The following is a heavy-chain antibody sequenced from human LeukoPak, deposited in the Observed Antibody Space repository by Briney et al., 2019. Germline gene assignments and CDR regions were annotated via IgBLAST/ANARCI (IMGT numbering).Heavy chain of an antibody. CDR1: GFTFSSYS. V-gene: IGHV3-21*01. Sequence: GGSLRLPCAASGFTFSSYSMNWVRQAPGKGLEWVSSISSSSSYIYCADSVKGRFTISRDNAKNSLYLQMNSLRAEDTAVYYCAREPVVADFDYWGQGTLVTVSS. CDR3: AREPVVADFDY. D-gene: IGHD2-15*01. J-gene: IGHJ4*02. CDR2: ISSSSSYI.